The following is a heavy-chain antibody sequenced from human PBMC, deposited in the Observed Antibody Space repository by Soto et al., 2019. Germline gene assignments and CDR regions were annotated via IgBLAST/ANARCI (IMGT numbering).Heavy chain of an antibody. CDR1: GYSFTSYW. Sequence: GESLKISCKGSGYSFTSYWIGWVRQMPGKGLEWMGIIYPGDSDTRYSPSFQGQVTISADKSISTAYLQWSSLKASDTAMYYCARMYSSSRLLSPGYRYGMDVWGQGTTVTVSS. J-gene: IGHJ6*02. CDR3: ARMYSSSRLLSPGYRYGMDV. V-gene: IGHV5-51*01. CDR2: IYPGDSDT. D-gene: IGHD6-13*01.